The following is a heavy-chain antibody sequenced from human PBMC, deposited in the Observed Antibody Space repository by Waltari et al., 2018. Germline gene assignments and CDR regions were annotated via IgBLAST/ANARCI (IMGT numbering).Heavy chain of an antibody. CDR3: ATRTYCSSTSCYFPFDY. CDR2: FDPEDGET. Sequence: QVQLVQSGAEVKKPGASVKVSCKVSGYTLTELSMHWVRQAPGKGLGWMGGFDPEDGETIYAQKFQGRVTMTEDTSTDTAYMELSSLRSEDTAVYYCATRTYCSSTSCYFPFDYWGQGTLVTVSS. J-gene: IGHJ4*02. CDR1: GYTLTELS. V-gene: IGHV1-24*01. D-gene: IGHD2-2*01.